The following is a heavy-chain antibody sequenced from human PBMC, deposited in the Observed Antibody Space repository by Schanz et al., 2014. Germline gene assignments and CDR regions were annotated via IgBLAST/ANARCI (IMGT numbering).Heavy chain of an antibody. D-gene: IGHD1-1*01. CDR3: ARDRRNADLDY. CDR2: IKQDESEK. J-gene: IGHJ4*02. CDR1: GFTFSNYA. Sequence: EVQLVESGGGLVQPGGSLRLSCVASGFTFSNYAMSWVRQAPGKGLEWVANIKQDESEKYYVDSVKGRFTVSRDNAKNSLYLEMNSLRAEDTALYYCARDRRNADLDYWGQGTLVTVSS. V-gene: IGHV3-7*01.